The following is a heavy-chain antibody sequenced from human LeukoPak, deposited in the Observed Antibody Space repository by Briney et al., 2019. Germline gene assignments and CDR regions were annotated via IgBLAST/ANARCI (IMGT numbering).Heavy chain of an antibody. Sequence: SETLSLTCTVSGGSISSYYWSWMRQPPGKGLEWIGYIYYSGSTNYNPSLKSRVTISVDTSKNQFSLKLSFVTAADTAVYYCARGKDYGDLHFDYWGQGTLVTVSS. V-gene: IGHV4-59*01. CDR3: ARGKDYGDLHFDY. CDR2: IYYSGST. CDR1: GGSISSYY. D-gene: IGHD4-17*01. J-gene: IGHJ4*02.